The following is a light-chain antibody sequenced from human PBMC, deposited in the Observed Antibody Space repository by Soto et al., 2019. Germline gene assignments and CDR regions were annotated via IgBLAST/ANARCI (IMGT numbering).Light chain of an antibody. CDR2: KAS. J-gene: IGKJ1*01. CDR3: QQYNSYSVPS. CDR1: QNIDNW. Sequence: QMALSPSPLSPSVGDRVTITWRASQNIDNWLAWYQQKPRKAPKLLIYKASSLESGVPSRFSGSGSGTEFTLTISSLEPDDFATYHCQQYNSYSVPSFGQGTKVDI. V-gene: IGKV1-5*03.